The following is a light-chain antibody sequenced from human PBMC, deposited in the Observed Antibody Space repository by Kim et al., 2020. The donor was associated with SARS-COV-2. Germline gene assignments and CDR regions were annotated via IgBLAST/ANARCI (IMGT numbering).Light chain of an antibody. V-gene: IGLV3-21*01. CDR1: NVGSGS. CDR3: QVCDSPSNHWV. J-gene: IGLJ3*02. CDR2: FDD. Sequence: APGKRARFPCEGKNVGSGSGPWYRQRPGQAPVMVIYFDDDRPSGIPERFSGSRSGTTATLTISRVEAGDEADYFCQVCDSPSNHWVFGGGTQLTVL.